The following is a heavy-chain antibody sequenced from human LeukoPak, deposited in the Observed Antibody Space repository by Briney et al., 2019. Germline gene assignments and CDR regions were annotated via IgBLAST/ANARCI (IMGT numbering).Heavy chain of an antibody. CDR1: GYTFTSYG. CDR2: INAGNGNT. Sequence: ASVKVSCKASGYTFTSYGISWVRQAPGQRLEWMGWINAGNGNTKYSQKFQGRVTITRDTSASTAYMELSSLRSEDTAVYYCARIAAAGNYFDYWGQGTLVTVSS. V-gene: IGHV1-3*01. CDR3: ARIAAAGNYFDY. J-gene: IGHJ4*02. D-gene: IGHD6-13*01.